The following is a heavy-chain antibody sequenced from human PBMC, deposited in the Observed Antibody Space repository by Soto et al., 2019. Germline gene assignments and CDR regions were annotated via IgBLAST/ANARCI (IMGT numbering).Heavy chain of an antibody. Sequence: QITLSESGPTMMKPTTTLTLTCTFSGFSFTTSPVGVAWIRQTPGKAREWLALIYWDNTRRYNPSLRNRLSIAQDTAKNHVVLTMTNVDPLGSGTYCGAHRPGGSMRGWDNGYFDFWGRGALVTVS. J-gene: IGHJ4*02. D-gene: IGHD6-19*01. V-gene: IGHV2-5*02. CDR3: AHRPGGSMRGWDNGYFDF. CDR1: GFSFTTSPVG. CDR2: IYWDNTR.